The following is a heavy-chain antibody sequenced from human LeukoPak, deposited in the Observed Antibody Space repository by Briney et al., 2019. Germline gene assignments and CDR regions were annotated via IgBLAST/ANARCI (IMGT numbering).Heavy chain of an antibody. Sequence: PGGSLRLSCAASGFTFSSYGMHWVRQAPGKGLEWVAVIWYDGSNKYYADSVKGRFTISRDNSKNTLYMQMNSLRAEDTAVYYCARDGSYDKPFDYWGQGTLVTVSS. J-gene: IGHJ4*02. D-gene: IGHD1-26*01. CDR1: GFTFSSYG. V-gene: IGHV3-33*01. CDR2: IWYDGSNK. CDR3: ARDGSYDKPFDY.